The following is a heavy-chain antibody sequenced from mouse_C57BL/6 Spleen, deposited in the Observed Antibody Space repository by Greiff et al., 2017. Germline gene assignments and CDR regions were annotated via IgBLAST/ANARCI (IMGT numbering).Heavy chain of an antibody. CDR3: ARIFYGNEYFDV. Sequence: VHVKQSGAELVKPGASVKLSCTASGFNIKDYYMHWVKQRTEQGLEWIGRIDPEDGETKYAPKFQGKATITADTSSNTAYLQLSSLNSEDTAVYYCARIFYGNEYFDVWGTGTTVTVSS. D-gene: IGHD2-1*01. J-gene: IGHJ1*03. V-gene: IGHV14-2*01. CDR2: IDPEDGET. CDR1: GFNIKDYY.